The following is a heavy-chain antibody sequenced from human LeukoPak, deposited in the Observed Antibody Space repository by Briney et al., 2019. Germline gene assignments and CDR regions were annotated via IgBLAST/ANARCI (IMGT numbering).Heavy chain of an antibody. CDR1: GYSFTSYW. V-gene: IGHV5-51*01. Sequence: KISCKGSGYSFTSYWIGWVRQMPGKGLEWMGIIYPGDSDTRYSPSFQGQVTISADKSISTAYLQWSSLKASDTAMYYCARSEGRLWFGELPADYWGQGTLVTVSS. D-gene: IGHD3-10*01. J-gene: IGHJ4*02. CDR2: IYPGDSDT. CDR3: ARSEGRLWFGELPADY.